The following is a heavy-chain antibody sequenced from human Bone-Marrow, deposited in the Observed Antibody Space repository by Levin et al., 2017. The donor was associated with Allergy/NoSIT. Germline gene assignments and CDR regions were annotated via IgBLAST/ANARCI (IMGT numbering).Heavy chain of an antibody. Sequence: PGGSLRLSCVASGFFLSSYGLYWVRQGPGKGLEWVAVIWPDGSTTYYGDSVKARFTISRDNRMNTLYLQMRSLRAEDTAVYQCARPVRPAASSPLWYYYGMDVWGQGTTVTVS. D-gene: IGHD2-2*01. V-gene: IGHV3-33*07. J-gene: IGHJ6*02. CDR1: GFFLSSYG. CDR3: ARPVRPAASSPLWYYYGMDV. CDR2: IWPDGSTT.